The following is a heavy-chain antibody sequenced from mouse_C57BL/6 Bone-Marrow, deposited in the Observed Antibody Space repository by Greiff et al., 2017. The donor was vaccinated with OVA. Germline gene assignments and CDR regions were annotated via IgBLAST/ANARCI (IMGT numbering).Heavy chain of an antibody. D-gene: IGHD3-2*02. J-gene: IGHJ3*01. Sequence: QVHVKQSGAELVRPGASVTLSCKASGYTFTDYEMHWVKQTPVHGLEWIGAIDPETGGTAYNQKFKGKAILTADKSSSTAYMELRSLTSEDSAVYYCTRDQACPWFAYWGQGTLVTVSA. CDR1: GYTFTDYE. V-gene: IGHV1-15*01. CDR3: TRDQACPWFAY. CDR2: IDPETGGT.